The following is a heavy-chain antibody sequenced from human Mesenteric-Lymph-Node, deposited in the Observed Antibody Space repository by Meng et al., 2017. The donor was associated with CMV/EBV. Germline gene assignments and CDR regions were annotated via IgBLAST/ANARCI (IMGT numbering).Heavy chain of an antibody. V-gene: IGHV3-74*01. CDR1: GFTFSSFW. J-gene: IGHJ4*02. CDR2: ISYDGSNT. CDR3: ARGDCSSSSCYAPGLAY. Sequence: GESLKISCAASGFTFSSFWMHWVRQAPGKGLVWVSRISYDGSNTTYAESVKGRFTISRDNAKNRLYLQMNSLSGEDTAVYYCARGDCSSSSCYAPGLAYWGQGTLVTVSS. D-gene: IGHD2-2*01.